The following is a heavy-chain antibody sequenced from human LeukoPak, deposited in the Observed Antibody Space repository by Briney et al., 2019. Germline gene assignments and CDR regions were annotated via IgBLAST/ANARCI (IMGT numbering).Heavy chain of an antibody. V-gene: IGHV3-30*18. CDR3: AKGPTYDSLPYYFDY. J-gene: IGHJ4*02. Sequence: SGGSLRLSCAVSGFTFSVYEMNWVRQAPGKGLEWVAVISYDGSNKYYAESVKGRFTISRDNSKNTLYLQMNSLRAEDTAVYYCAKGPTYDSLPYYFDYWGQGTLVTVSS. CDR2: ISYDGSNK. D-gene: IGHD3-22*01. CDR1: GFTFSVYE.